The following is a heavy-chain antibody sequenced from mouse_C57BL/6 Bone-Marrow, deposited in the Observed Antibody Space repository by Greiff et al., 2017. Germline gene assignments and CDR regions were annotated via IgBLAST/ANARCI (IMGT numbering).Heavy chain of an antibody. J-gene: IGHJ3*01. V-gene: IGHV8-11*01. D-gene: IGHD4-1*01. Sequence: QVTLKVSGPGILQPSQTLSLTCSFSGFSLSTSGMGVGWIHQPSGNGLEWLAHICLNDNKYYNTALKSRLTISKDTSNNQVFLKIASVDTADTATYYGARIAPHWDGAYWGQGTLVTVSA. CDR1: GFSLSTSGMG. CDR3: ARIAPHWDGAY. CDR2: ICLNDNK.